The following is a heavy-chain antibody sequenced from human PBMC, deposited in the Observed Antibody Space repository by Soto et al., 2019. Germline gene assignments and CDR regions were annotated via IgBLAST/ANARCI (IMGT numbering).Heavy chain of an antibody. J-gene: IGHJ4*02. CDR1: GFTFDDYA. Sequence: GGSLRLSCAASGFTFDDYAMHWVRQAPGKGLEWVSLISGDGGSTYYADSVKGRFTISRDNSKNSLYLEMNSLRTEDTVLYYCAIDVNYYDISGYYADYWGQGTLVTVSS. V-gene: IGHV3-43*02. D-gene: IGHD3-22*01. CDR3: AIDVNYYDISGYYADY. CDR2: ISGDGGST.